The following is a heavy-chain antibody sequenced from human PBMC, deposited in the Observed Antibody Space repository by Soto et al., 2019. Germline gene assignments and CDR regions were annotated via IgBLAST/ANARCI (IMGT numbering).Heavy chain of an antibody. Sequence: QVQLVQSGAEVKKPGASVEVSCKASGYTFTTYGISWVRQAPGQGLEWMGWISAYNGNTNYAQNLQGRVTMTTAPPTSTAYMELRSLRSDDTAVYYCARFYASGSYPYDYWGQGTLVTVSS. V-gene: IGHV1-18*01. CDR3: ARFYASGSYPYDY. D-gene: IGHD3-10*01. J-gene: IGHJ4*02. CDR1: GYTFTTYG. CDR2: ISAYNGNT.